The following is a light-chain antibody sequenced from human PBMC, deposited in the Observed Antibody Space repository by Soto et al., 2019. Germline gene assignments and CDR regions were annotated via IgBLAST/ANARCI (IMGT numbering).Light chain of an antibody. J-gene: IGKJ1*01. V-gene: IGKV1-5*01. CDR3: QQYNSYS. CDR2: HAS. Sequence: IQLTPSPSSLSASVVDRVTITCRASQSISNWLAWYQQKPGTAPKVLIYHASNLQSGVPSRFSGSGSGTEFTLTISSLQPDDFATYYCQQYNSYSFGQGTKVDIK. CDR1: QSISNW.